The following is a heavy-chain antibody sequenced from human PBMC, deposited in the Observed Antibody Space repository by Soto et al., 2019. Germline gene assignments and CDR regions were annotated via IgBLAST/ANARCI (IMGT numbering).Heavy chain of an antibody. V-gene: IGHV4-61*01. D-gene: IGHD6-25*01. CDR1: GGSVSSGSYY. Sequence: PSQTLSLTCTVSGGSVSSGSYYLRCIRQPPGKGLEWIGYIYYSGSTNYNPSLKSRVTISVDTSKNQFSLKLSSVTAADTAVYYCATQNGGDRSYYYYYGMDVWGQGTTVTVSS. CDR3: ATQNGGDRSYYYYYGMDV. CDR2: IYYSGST. J-gene: IGHJ6*02.